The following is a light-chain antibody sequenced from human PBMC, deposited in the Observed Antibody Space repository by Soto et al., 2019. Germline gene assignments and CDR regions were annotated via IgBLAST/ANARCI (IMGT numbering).Light chain of an antibody. CDR1: QSVSKC. CDR2: DVS. J-gene: IGKJ5*01. CDR3: QQCNNWTPIT. Sequence: EIVLTQSPATLSLSPGERATLSCRASQSVSKCLAWYQQKPGQAPRLLIYDVSSRAPGIPARFSGSGSGTDFTLTISSLEPEDFSVYYSQQCNNWTPITLGQVTRLESK. V-gene: IGKV3-11*01.